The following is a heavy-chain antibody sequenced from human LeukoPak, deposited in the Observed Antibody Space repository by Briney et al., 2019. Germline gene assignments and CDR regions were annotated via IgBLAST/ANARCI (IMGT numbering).Heavy chain of an antibody. Sequence: GGSLRLSCVASGFTFSNYEMNWVRQAPGKGLEWISYISSSGPTIYYAASEKGRLTISRDNAKNTLYLLMDSLRAEDTAIYFCARHPDYYESRAYYLRQFDYWGQGTLVTVSS. J-gene: IGHJ4*02. V-gene: IGHV3-48*03. CDR2: ISSSGPTI. CDR3: ARHPDYYESRAYYLRQFDY. CDR1: GFTFSNYE. D-gene: IGHD3-22*01.